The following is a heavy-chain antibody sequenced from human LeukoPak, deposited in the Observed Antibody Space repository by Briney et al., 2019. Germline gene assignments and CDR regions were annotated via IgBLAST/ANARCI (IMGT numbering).Heavy chain of an antibody. CDR3: ARGRIGLPWFGELER. J-gene: IGHJ4*02. Sequence: GASVKVSCKASGGTFSNYSFSWVRQAPGQGLEWMGGIIPIFGTSNYAQKFQGRVTITADESTSTAYMELSSLRSEDTAVYYCARGRIGLPWFGELERWGQGTLVTVSS. D-gene: IGHD3-10*01. CDR1: GGTFSNYS. CDR2: IIPIFGTS. V-gene: IGHV1-69*13.